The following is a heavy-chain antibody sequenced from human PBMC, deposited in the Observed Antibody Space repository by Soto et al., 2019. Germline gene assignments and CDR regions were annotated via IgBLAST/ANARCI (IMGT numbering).Heavy chain of an antibody. D-gene: IGHD6-19*01. V-gene: IGHV3-33*01. J-gene: IGHJ4*02. CDR1: GFTFSSYG. Sequence: QVQLVDSGGGVVQPGRSLRLSCAASGFTFSSYGMHWVRQAPGKGLEWVAVIWNDGSNKYYADSVKGRFTISRDNSKNTLYLQMNSLRAEDTAVYYCARDPGLGLDYWVQETLVTVSS. CDR3: ARDPGLGLDY. CDR2: IWNDGSNK.